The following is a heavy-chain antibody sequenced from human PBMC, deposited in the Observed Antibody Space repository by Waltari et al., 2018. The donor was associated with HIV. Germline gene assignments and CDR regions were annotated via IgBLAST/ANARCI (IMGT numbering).Heavy chain of an antibody. CDR2: IYTSGST. D-gene: IGHD2-21*02. CDR1: GGSISSGSFY. V-gene: IGHV4-61*02. CDR3: ARAEGGNSGVHFDY. Sequence: QVQLQESGPGLVKPSQTLSITCTVSGGSISSGSFYWNWIRQPAGKGLEWIGRIYTSGSTKYNPSLKSRFTISVDTSKNQFSLKLNSVTAADTAVYYCARAEGGNSGVHFDYWGQGTLVTVSS. J-gene: IGHJ4*02.